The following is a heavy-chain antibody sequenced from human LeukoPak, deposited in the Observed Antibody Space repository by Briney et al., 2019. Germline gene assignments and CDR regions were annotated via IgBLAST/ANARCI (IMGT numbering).Heavy chain of an antibody. D-gene: IGHD5-18*01. CDR2: IYHSGST. CDR1: GGSISGGGYS. J-gene: IGHJ4*02. CDR3: ARAFGYQVAFDY. V-gene: IGHV4-30-2*01. Sequence: SETLSLTCAVSGGSISGGGYSWSWIRQPPGKGLEWIGYIYHSGSTYYNPSLKSRVTISVDRSKNQFSLKLSSVTAADTAVYYCARAFGYQVAFDYWGQGTPVTVSS.